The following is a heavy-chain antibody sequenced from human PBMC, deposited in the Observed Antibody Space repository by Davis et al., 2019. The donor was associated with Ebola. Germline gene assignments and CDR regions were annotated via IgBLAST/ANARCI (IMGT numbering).Heavy chain of an antibody. CDR2: VRSPGSDD. J-gene: IGHJ4*02. CDR1: GFPFSSYW. V-gene: IGHV3-30*02. CDR3: AKAGHCGNYCSFDS. D-gene: IGHD1-26*01. Sequence: GESLKISCAASGFPFSSYWMSWVRQAPGRGLEWVAFVRSPGSDDHYADSVKGRFTISRDNSKNTLYLQMNSLRAEDTAVYYCAKAGHCGNYCSFDSWGQGTLVTVSP.